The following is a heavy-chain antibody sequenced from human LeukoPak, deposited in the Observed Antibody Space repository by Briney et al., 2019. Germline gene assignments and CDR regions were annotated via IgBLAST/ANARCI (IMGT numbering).Heavy chain of an antibody. V-gene: IGHV3-23*01. CDR2: ISASGDVT. CDR3: AKVRTGHYFDY. Sequence: GGSLRLSCAASEFTFSKFPMGWVRQAPGRGLEWVSAISASGDVTFHADSVRGRFTISRDKSNNTLFLQMNSLRAEDTAVYYCAKVRTGHYFDYWGQGTLVTVSS. D-gene: IGHD1-1*01. J-gene: IGHJ4*02. CDR1: EFTFSKFP.